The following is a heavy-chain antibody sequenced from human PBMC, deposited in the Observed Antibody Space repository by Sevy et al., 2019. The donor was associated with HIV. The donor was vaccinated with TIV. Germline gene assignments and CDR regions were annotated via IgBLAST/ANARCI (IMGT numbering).Heavy chain of an antibody. CDR2: IGWNRGSV. CDR1: GFRFEDYG. D-gene: IGHD3-10*01. V-gene: IGHV3-9*01. Sequence: GGSLRLSCAASGFRFEDYGMHWVRRAPGKGLEWASGIGWNRGSVGYAVSVKGRFTISRDNAKNLLYLQMNSLTSEDTALYYCAKDLVPYGSGSYPLDYWGQGTVVTVSS. J-gene: IGHJ4*02. CDR3: AKDLVPYGSGSYPLDY.